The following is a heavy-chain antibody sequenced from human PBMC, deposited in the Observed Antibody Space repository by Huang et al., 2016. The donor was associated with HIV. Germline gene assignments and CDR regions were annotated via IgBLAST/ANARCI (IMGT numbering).Heavy chain of an antibody. J-gene: IGHJ6*04. V-gene: IGHV3-73*02. CDR1: GFSFVGSS. CDR3: NSPTFRYRGELGNNALDV. D-gene: IGHD3-10*01. Sequence: DVLLVQSGGGLVHPGGSLTLSCEGSGFSFVGSSIHWVRQAPGEVLEWVGRSRTKGNDYTTAFVASVEGRFSLSRDDSKNTAYLQMNSLKIEDSAIYYCNSPTFRYRGELGNNALDVWGEGTTVSVSS. CDR2: SRTKGNDYTT.